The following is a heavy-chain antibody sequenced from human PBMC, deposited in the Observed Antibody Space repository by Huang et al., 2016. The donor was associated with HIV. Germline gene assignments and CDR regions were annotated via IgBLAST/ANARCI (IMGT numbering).Heavy chain of an antibody. D-gene: IGHD2-15*01. V-gene: IGHV3-30*18. J-gene: IGHJ4*02. CDR3: AKESRWFSDFDH. CDR1: GFKLSGFG. CDR2: ISYDRRSQ. Sequence: QVHLVESGGGVVQPGGSLRLSCAASGFKLSGFGMHWVRQAPGKGLEWCAVISYDRRSQCYTDSVKGRFTIPRDNSDKTLSLQMKGLRPDDTAVYYCAKESRWFSDFDHWGQGVLVSVSS.